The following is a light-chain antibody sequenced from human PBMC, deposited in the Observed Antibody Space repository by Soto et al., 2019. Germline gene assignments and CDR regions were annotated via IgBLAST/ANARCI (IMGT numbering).Light chain of an antibody. J-gene: IGKJ1*01. CDR2: KAS. CDR3: QQSRT. V-gene: IGKV1-5*03. Sequence: DIQMIQSPSTLSASIGDRVTITCRASQSFSSWLAWYQQKPGKAPRLLIYKASSLQSGVPSRFSGSASGTEFTLSVSSLPPDDVATYYCQQSRTFGQGTKVEIK. CDR1: QSFSSW.